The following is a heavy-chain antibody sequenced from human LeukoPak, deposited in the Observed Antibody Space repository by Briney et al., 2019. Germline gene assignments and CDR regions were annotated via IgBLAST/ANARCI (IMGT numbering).Heavy chain of an antibody. V-gene: IGHV4-59*06. D-gene: IGHD6-19*01. Sequence: SSETLSLTCTVSGGSISSYYWGWIRQHPGKGLEWIGYIYYSGSTYYNPSLKSRVTISVDTSKNQFSLKLNSVAAADTAVYYCARANSGSFDYWGQGTLVTVSS. J-gene: IGHJ4*02. CDR1: GGSISSYY. CDR2: IYYSGST. CDR3: ARANSGSFDY.